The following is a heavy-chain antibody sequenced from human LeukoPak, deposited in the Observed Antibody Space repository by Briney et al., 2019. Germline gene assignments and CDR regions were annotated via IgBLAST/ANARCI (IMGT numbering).Heavy chain of an antibody. Sequence: ASVTVSFTASVYTFTGYYMHWVRQAPGQGREGMGWINPNSGGTNYAQKFQGRVTMPRDTSISTAYMELSRLRSDDTAVYYCARAAAMVRGVIWSGKFDPWGQGTLVTVSS. CDR3: ARAAAMVRGVIWSGKFDP. J-gene: IGHJ5*02. V-gene: IGHV1-2*02. CDR1: VYTFTGYY. D-gene: IGHD3-10*01. CDR2: INPNSGGT.